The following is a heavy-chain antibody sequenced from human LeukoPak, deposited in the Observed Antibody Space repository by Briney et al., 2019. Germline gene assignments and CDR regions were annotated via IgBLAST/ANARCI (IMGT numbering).Heavy chain of an antibody. CDR3: ARDRNYYGSGSLDV. CDR1: GFTFSQSW. V-gene: IGHV3-7*01. Sequence: GGSLRLSCSASGFTFSQSWMSWVRQAPGKGLEWVANTEQNGRQKFYVDSVTGRFTISRDNAKKSLYLQMNRLRVEDTAVYYCARDRNYYGSGSLDVWGKGTPVTVSS. D-gene: IGHD3-10*01. J-gene: IGHJ6*04. CDR2: TEQNGRQK.